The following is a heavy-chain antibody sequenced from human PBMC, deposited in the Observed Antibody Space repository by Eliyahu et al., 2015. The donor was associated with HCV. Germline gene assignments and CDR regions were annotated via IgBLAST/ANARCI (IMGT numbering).Heavy chain of an antibody. Sequence: QVQLVQSGAEVKKPGSSVKVSCKASGGTFSSYTISWLRXAPGQGLEWMGRIIPILGIANYAQKFQGRVTITADKSTSTAYMELSSLRSEDTAVYYCASFEGYCSSTSCYPFDYWGQGTLVTVSS. CDR2: IIPILGIA. CDR1: GGTFSSYT. CDR3: ASFEGYCSSTSCYPFDY. J-gene: IGHJ4*02. V-gene: IGHV1-69*02. D-gene: IGHD2-2*01.